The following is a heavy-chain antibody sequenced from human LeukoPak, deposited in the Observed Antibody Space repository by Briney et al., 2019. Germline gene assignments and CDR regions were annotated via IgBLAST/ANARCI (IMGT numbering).Heavy chain of an antibody. CDR3: TRGNSPYFDAYDI. Sequence: GGSLRLSCTASGFSFSGHWMHWARQLPGKGLVWVSRISPTGSTTSYADSVKGRFTVSRDNAKNTLYLQVNNLRAEDTAVYYCTRGNSPYFDAYDIWGQGTMVTVSS. D-gene: IGHD2-21*01. V-gene: IGHV3-74*01. CDR1: GFSFSGHW. CDR2: ISPTGSTT. J-gene: IGHJ3*02.